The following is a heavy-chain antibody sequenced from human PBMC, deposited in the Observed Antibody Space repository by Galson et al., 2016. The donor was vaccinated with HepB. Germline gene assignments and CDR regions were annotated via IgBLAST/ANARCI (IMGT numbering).Heavy chain of an antibody. D-gene: IGHD5-12*01. Sequence: SLRLSCAASAFTFSSYTIHWVRQAPGKGLEWVAVISNDGSHTYYADFVKGRFTFSRDNFKNTVYLHMNSLSTEDTAVYCCPRGVKVASQNLRWTGYYGMDVWGQGTTVTVSS. J-gene: IGHJ6*02. V-gene: IGHV3-30*04. CDR1: AFTFSSYT. CDR3: PRGVKVASQNLRWTGYYGMDV. CDR2: ISNDGSHT.